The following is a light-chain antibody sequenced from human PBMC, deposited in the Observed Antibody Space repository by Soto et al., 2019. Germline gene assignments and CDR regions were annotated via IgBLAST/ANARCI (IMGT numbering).Light chain of an antibody. CDR1: KSVSCN. CDR3: MQYNDWPLLT. CDR2: GAS. V-gene: IGKV3-15*01. Sequence: DIGMTQSPATLSVSPGGRATLSSRTSKSVSCNLARYQKKPGQAPRLLIYGASNRATGIPARFSGSGSVTEFTLTVSSLQSEDFAGYDFMQYNDWPLLTVGQRTELQIK. J-gene: IGKJ2*01.